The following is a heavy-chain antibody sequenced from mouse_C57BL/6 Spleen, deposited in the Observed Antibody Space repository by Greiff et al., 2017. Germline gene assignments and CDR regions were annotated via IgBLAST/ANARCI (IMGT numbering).Heavy chain of an antibody. D-gene: IGHD1-1*01. CDR1: GFTFSSYG. Sequence: EVKVVESGGDLVKPGGSLKLSCAASGFTFSSYGMSWVRQTPDKRLEWVATISSGGSYTYYPDSVKGRFTISRDNAKNTLYLQMSSLKSEDTAMYYCARDGDGSRLFAYWGQGTLVTVSA. V-gene: IGHV5-6*01. CDR2: ISSGGSYT. J-gene: IGHJ3*01. CDR3: ARDGDGSRLFAY.